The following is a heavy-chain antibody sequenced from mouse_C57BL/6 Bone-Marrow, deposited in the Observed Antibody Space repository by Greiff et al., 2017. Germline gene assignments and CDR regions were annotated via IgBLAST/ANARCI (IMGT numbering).Heavy chain of an antibody. V-gene: IGHV5-6*01. CDR2: ISSGGSYT. J-gene: IGHJ2*01. CDR3: ARRHYGSSPFDY. D-gene: IGHD1-1*01. Sequence: EVQRVESGGDLVKPGGSLKLSCAASGFTFSSYGMSWVRQTPDKRLEWVATISSGGSYTYYPDSVKGRFTISRDNAKNTLYLQMSSLKSEDTAMYYCARRHYGSSPFDYWGQGTTLTVSS. CDR1: GFTFSSYG.